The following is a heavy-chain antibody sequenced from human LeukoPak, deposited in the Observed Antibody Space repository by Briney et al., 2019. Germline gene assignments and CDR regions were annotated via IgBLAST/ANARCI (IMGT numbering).Heavy chain of an antibody. D-gene: IGHD6-6*01. J-gene: IGHJ4*02. CDR3: ASLTQYSSSTDY. CDR2: IIPIFGTA. V-gene: IGHV1-69*01. Sequence: SVTVSCKASGGTFSSYAISWVRQAPGQGLEWMGGIIPIFGTANYAQKFQGRVTITADESTSTAYMELSSLRSEDTAVYYCASLTQYSSSTDYWGQGTLVTVSS. CDR1: GGTFSSYA.